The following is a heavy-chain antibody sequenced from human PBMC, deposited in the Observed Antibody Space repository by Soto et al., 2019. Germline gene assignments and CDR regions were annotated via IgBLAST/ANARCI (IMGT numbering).Heavy chain of an antibody. J-gene: IGHJ6*02. V-gene: IGHV4-61*01. CDR3: ARLVQREGGRLSNYYYGVDV. CDR1: GGSVTSGFYY. D-gene: IGHD2-2*01. Sequence: QVQLQESGPGLVKSAETLALTCTVSGGSVTSGFYYWTWIRQPPGKAQEWIGDIDYSGSANYRPYLMSRLTLLIDTAKNRFSLELSSVTAAEPAVYYCARLVQREGGRLSNYYYGVDVWGQGTTVTVSS. CDR2: IDYSGSA.